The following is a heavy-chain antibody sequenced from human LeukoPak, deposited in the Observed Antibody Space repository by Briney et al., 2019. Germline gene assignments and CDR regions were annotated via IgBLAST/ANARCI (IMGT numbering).Heavy chain of an antibody. D-gene: IGHD3-22*01. Sequence: GESLKISCKGSGYSFTSYWIGWVRQMPGKGLEWMGIIYPGDSDTRYSPSFQGQVTISADKSISTAYLQWSSLKASDTAMYYCARQTYDSSGYYYSSYYYYYMDVWGKGTTVTVSS. CDR3: ARQTYDSSGYYYSSYYYYYMDV. CDR1: GYSFTSYW. CDR2: IYPGDSDT. V-gene: IGHV5-51*01. J-gene: IGHJ6*03.